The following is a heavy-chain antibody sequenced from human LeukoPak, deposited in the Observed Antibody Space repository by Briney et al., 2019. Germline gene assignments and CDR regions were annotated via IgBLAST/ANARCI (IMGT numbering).Heavy chain of an antibody. D-gene: IGHD6-13*01. V-gene: IGHV4-39*01. CDR3: ARRIRDSSSWAYFDY. CDR1: GGSISSSSYY. J-gene: IGHJ4*02. Sequence: SETLSLTCTVSGGSISSSSYYWGWIRQPPGQGLEWIGSIYYSGSTYYNPSLESRVTISVDTSKNQFSLKLSSVTAADTAVYYCARRIRDSSSWAYFDYWGQGTLVTVSS. CDR2: IYYSGST.